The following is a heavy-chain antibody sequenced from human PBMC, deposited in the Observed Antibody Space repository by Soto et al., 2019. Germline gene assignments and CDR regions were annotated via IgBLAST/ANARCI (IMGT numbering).Heavy chain of an antibody. CDR3: ARTREVGVAGRETTHFDY. D-gene: IGHD6-19*01. Sequence: GGSLSLSCAASGFNFSSYWMHWVRQAPGKGLVWVSRINSDGSSTSYADSVKGRFTISRDNAKNTLYLQMNSLRAEDTAVYYCARTREVGVAGRETTHFDYWGQGTQVTVSS. J-gene: IGHJ4*02. V-gene: IGHV3-74*01. CDR2: INSDGSST. CDR1: GFNFSSYW.